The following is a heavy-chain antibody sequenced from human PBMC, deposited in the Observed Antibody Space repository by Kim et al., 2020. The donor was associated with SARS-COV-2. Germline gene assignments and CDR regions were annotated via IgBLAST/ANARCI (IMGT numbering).Heavy chain of an antibody. D-gene: IGHD3-9*01. J-gene: IGHJ4*02. CDR3: ASSLYYDILTGYYGY. CDR2: IYYSGST. CDR1: GGSISSYY. Sequence: SETLSLTCTVSGGSISSYYWSWIRQPPGKGLEWIGYIYYSGSTNYNPSLKSRVTISVDTSKNQYSLKLSSVTAADTVVYYCASSLYYDILTGYYGYWGQGTLLTVSS. V-gene: IGHV4-59*08.